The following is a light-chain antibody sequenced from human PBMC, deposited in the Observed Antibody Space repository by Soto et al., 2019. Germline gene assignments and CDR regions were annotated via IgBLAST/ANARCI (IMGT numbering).Light chain of an antibody. CDR1: QSVSSY. V-gene: IGKV3-11*01. CDR2: DAS. Sequence: EIVLTQSPATLSLSPGERATLSCRASQSVSSYFAGYQQKPGQAPRLLIYDASNSATGIPDRFSGSGSGTDFTLNISGLEREDFAVYYCQQRSNWPLMYTFGQGTKLEIK. J-gene: IGKJ2*01. CDR3: QQRSNWPLMYT.